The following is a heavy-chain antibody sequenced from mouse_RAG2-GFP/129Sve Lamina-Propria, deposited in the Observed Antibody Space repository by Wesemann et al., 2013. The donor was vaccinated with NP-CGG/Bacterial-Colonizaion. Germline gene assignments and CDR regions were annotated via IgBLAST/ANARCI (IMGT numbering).Heavy chain of an antibody. J-gene: IGHJ2*01. CDR2: INPNNGGT. V-gene: IGHV1-26*01. CDR1: GYTFTDYY. Sequence: EVQLQQSGPELVKPGASVKISCKASGYTFTDYYMNWVKQSHGKSLEWIGDINPNNGGTSYNQKFKGKATLTVNKSSSTAYMELRSLTSEDSAVYYCARIYGSSYDYAMDYWGQGTTLTVSS. CDR3: ARIYGSSYDYAMDY. D-gene: IGHD1-1*01.